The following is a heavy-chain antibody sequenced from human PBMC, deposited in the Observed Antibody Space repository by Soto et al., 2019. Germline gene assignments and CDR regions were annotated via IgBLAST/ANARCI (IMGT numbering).Heavy chain of an antibody. CDR3: ASDYGSNWRL. CDR1: GFVSTNHN. Sequence: QARLVQSGAEVKMPGDSVQVSCKASGFVSTNHNFHWVRQAPGQSLEWMGRINAGNGNTQYSQNFQGRVTFTSDPSASTAFMELTNLRFEDRAMYYCASDYGSNWRLWGQGTLVSVSS. J-gene: IGHJ4*02. D-gene: IGHD6-19*01. V-gene: IGHV1-3*01. CDR2: INAGNGNT.